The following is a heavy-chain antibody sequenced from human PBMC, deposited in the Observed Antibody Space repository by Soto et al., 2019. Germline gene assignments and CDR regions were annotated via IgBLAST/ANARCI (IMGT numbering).Heavy chain of an antibody. D-gene: IGHD5-18*01. J-gene: IGHJ4*02. CDR2: ISSTSSHT. CDR1: KFTFNTYT. CDR3: AREEVGYNEMRGYFDY. V-gene: IGHV3-21*01. Sequence: GGSLRLSCAASKFTFNTYTMNWVRQAPGKGLEWVSSISSTSSHTYYADSVRGRFTISRDNAVNSLYLQMDNLRAEDTALYFCAREEVGYNEMRGYFDYWGQGALVTVSS.